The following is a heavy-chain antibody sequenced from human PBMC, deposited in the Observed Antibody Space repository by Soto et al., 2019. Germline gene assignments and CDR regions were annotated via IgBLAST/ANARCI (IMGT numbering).Heavy chain of an antibody. CDR3: ARGWFGPDV. Sequence: VQLVESGGGLVQPGGSLRLYCAASEFTFSGRSVHWVRQAPGKGLVWVSGIDKVGTDSTYADSVKGRFTSSRDNAKNTVDLQMNSQRVEDTAVYYCARGWFGPDVWGKGTTVTVSS. D-gene: IGHD3-10*01. CDR2: IDKVGTDS. J-gene: IGHJ6*03. V-gene: IGHV3-74*01. CDR1: EFTFSGRS.